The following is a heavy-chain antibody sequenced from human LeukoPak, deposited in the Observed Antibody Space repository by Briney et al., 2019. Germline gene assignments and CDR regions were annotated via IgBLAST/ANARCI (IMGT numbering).Heavy chain of an antibody. V-gene: IGHV4-39*01. CDR3: ARGWGDGYNYHYFDY. CDR2: IYYSGST. Sequence: SETLSLTCTVSGGSISSSSFYWGWIRQPPGKGLEWIGSIYYSGSTYYSPSLKSRVTISVDTSKNQFSLKLSSVTAADTAVYYCARGWGDGYNYHYFDYWGQGTLVTVSS. D-gene: IGHD5-24*01. CDR1: GGSISSSSFY. J-gene: IGHJ4*02.